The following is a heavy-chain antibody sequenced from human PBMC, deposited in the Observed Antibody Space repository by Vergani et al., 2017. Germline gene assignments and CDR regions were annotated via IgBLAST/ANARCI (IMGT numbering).Heavy chain of an antibody. CDR1: GGSISSYY. V-gene: IGHV4-4*07. D-gene: IGHD3-10*01. J-gene: IGHJ5*02. CDR2: IYTSGST. Sequence: QVQLQESGPGLVKPSETLSLTCTVSGGSISSYYWSWIRQPAGKGLEWIGRIYTSGSTNYNPSLKSRVTMSVDTSKYQFSLKLSSVTAADTAVYYCARDIGSGSYYSPNWFDPWGQGTLVTVSS. CDR3: ARDIGSGSYYSPNWFDP.